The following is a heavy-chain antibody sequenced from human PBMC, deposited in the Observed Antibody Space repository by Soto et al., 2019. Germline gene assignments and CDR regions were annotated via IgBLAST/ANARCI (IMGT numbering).Heavy chain of an antibody. Sequence: EVQLVESGGGLVQPGGSLKLSCTASGFPFSDAALHWVRQVPGKGLEWVGRIRTRTNSYATQYVASAKGRFTISRDDSKNTAYLQMNSLTIEDTAVYYCTRHRIDYWGQGTLVTVSS. CDR1: GFPFSDAA. J-gene: IGHJ4*02. V-gene: IGHV3-73*01. CDR3: TRHRIDY. CDR2: IRTRTNSYAT.